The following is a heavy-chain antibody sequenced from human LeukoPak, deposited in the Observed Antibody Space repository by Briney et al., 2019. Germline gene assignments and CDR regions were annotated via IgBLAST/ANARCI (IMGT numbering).Heavy chain of an antibody. CDR1: GGSISSSSYY. Sequence: SETLSLTCTVSGGSISSSSYYWSWIRQPAGKGLEWIGRIYTSGSANYNPSLKSRVTISVDTSKNQFSLKLSSVTAADTAVYYCARDHCGGSCKQWYIDLWGRGTLVTVSS. CDR3: ARDHCGGSCKQWYIDL. V-gene: IGHV4-61*02. CDR2: IYTSGSA. D-gene: IGHD2-15*01. J-gene: IGHJ2*01.